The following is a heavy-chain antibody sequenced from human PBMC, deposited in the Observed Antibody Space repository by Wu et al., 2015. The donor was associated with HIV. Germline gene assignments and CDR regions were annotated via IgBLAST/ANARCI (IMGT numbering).Heavy chain of an antibody. CDR3: AKMVVVVDCYRSSLKN. V-gene: IGHV1-18*01. D-gene: IGHD2-21*02. Sequence: QIQLVQSGAEVKKPGASVKVSCKTSGYTFTSYGISWVRQAPGQGLEWMGWMSVYNENTKFAQKFQGRVTMTTDTSTSTAYMELRRLRSDDTAVYYCAKMVVVVDCYRSSLKNWGQGTLVTVSS. CDR2: MSVYNENT. CDR1: GYTFTSYG. J-gene: IGHJ4*02.